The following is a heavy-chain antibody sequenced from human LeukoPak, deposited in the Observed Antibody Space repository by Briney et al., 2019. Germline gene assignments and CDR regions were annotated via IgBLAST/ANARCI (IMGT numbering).Heavy chain of an antibody. CDR3: ATMGDSGSYRIY. CDR2: IKSKAAGGTT. Sequence: GGSLRLSCAASGFTFSNAWMSWVRQAPGKGLEWVGRIKSKAAGGTTDYAAPVKGRFTISRDDSKNMLYLQMNSLKTEDTAVYYCATMGDSGSYRIYWGQGTLVTVSS. J-gene: IGHJ4*02. D-gene: IGHD3-10*01. V-gene: IGHV3-15*01. CDR1: GFTFSNAW.